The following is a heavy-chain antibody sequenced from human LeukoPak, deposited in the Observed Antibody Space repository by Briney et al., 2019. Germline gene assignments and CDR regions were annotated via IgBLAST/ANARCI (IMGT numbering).Heavy chain of an antibody. V-gene: IGHV4-30-4*08. CDR3: ARGSGFLEWLLVSYYYMDV. D-gene: IGHD3-3*01. CDR2: TYYSGST. Sequence: SQTLSLTCTVSGGSISSGDYYWSWIRQPPGKGLEWIGYTYYSGSTYYNPSLKSRVTISVDTSKNQFSLKLSSVTAADTAVYYCARGSGFLEWLLVSYYYMDVWGKGTTVTVSS. CDR1: GGSISSGDYY. J-gene: IGHJ6*03.